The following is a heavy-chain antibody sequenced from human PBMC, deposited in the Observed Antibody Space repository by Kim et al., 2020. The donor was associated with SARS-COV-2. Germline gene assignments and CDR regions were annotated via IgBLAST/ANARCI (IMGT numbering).Heavy chain of an antibody. CDR1: GYTFTGYY. CDR2: LNPNSGAT. J-gene: IGHJ4*02. D-gene: IGHD4-17*01. Sequence: ASVKVSCKASGYTFTGYYIHWVRQAPGQGLEWMGRLNPNSGATNYAQKFQGRVTMTRDTSISTAYMELSRVRSDDTAVDYCARGGHDYGDYNVGYWGQGT. CDR3: ARGGHDYGDYNVGY. V-gene: IGHV1-2*06.